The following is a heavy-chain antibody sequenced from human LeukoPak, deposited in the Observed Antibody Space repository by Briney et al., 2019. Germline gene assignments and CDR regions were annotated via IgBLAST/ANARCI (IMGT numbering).Heavy chain of an antibody. V-gene: IGHV1-69*06. D-gene: IGHD6-19*01. CDR3: ARDLNRPAVAGTS. J-gene: IGHJ4*02. CDR2: IIPIFGTA. Sequence: SVKVSCKASGGTFSSYAISWVRQAPGQGLEWMGGIIPIFGTANYAQKFQGRVTITADKSTSTAYMELSSLRSEDTAVYYCARDLNRPAVAGTSWGQGTLVTVSS. CDR1: GGTFSSYA.